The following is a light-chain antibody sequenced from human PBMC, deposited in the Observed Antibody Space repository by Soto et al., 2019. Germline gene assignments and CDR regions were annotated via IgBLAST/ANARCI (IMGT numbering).Light chain of an antibody. CDR2: DAS. CDR1: QGISSA. Sequence: AIQLTQSPCSLSASVGDRVTITCRASQGISSALAWYQQKPGKAPKLLIYDASSLESGVPSRFSGSGSGTDFTLTISSLQPEDFATYYCQQFNSYPPWTFGQGTKV. J-gene: IGKJ1*01. V-gene: IGKV1-13*02. CDR3: QQFNSYPPWT.